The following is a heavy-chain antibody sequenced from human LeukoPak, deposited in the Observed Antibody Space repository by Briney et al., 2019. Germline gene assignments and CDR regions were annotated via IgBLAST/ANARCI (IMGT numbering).Heavy chain of an antibody. Sequence: PGGSLRLSCAASGFTFSSYGMHWVRQAPGKGLVWVSRINSDGSSTSYADSVKGRFTISRDNAKNTLYLQLNSLRAEDTALYYCARENEYSSSSGDYWGQGTLVTVSS. D-gene: IGHD6-6*01. CDR1: GFTFSSYG. CDR3: ARENEYSSSSGDY. CDR2: INSDGSST. V-gene: IGHV3-74*01. J-gene: IGHJ4*02.